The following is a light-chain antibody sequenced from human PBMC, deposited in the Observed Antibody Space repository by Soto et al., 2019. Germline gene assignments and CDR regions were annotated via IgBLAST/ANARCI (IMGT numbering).Light chain of an antibody. V-gene: IGLV2-14*01. CDR3: SSYTSSSTLLYV. J-gene: IGLJ1*01. Sequence: QSALTQPASVSGSPGQSITIYCTATISDVGGYNYVSWYQQHPGKAPKLMIYDVSNRPSGVSNRFSGSKSGNTASLTISGLQAEDEADYYCSSYTSSSTLLYVFGTGTKVTVL. CDR2: DVS. CDR1: ISDVGGYNY.